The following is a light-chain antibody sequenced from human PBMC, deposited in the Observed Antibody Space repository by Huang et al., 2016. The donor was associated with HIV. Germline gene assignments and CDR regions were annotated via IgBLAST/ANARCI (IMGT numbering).Light chain of an antibody. Sequence: EIKMTQSPATLSVSPGGRVTLSCRASQNVRNTLAWYQQKTGQAPRLLLYDTSTRASGIPARFSGSGSGTEFTLTISGLQSEDFAIYYCQQYDKWPPGLTFGGGTKVEI. V-gene: IGKV3D-15*01. J-gene: IGKJ4*01. CDR3: QQYDKWPPGLT. CDR1: QNVRNT. CDR2: DTS.